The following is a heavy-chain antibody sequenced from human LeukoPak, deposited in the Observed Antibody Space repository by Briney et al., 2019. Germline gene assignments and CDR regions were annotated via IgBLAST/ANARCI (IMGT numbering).Heavy chain of an antibody. V-gene: IGHV3-21*01. CDR2: ISSSSSYI. D-gene: IGHD1-26*01. CDR1: GFAFSNYA. CDR3: ARGHLGRIGY. Sequence: PGGSLRLSCTTSGFAFSNYAMNWVRQAPGKGLEWVSSISSSSSYIYYADSVKGRFTISRDNAKNSLYLQMNSLRAEDTAVYYCARGHLGRIGYWGQGTLVTVSS. J-gene: IGHJ4*02.